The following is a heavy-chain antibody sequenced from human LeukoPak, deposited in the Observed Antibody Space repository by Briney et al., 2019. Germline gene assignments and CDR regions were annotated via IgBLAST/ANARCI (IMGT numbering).Heavy chain of an antibody. J-gene: IGHJ5*02. CDR3: ARPSDYGDASNWFDP. D-gene: IGHD4-17*01. Sequence: ASVKVSCKASGYTFTGYYMHWVRQAPGQGLEWMGWINPNSGGTNYAQKFQGRATMTRDTSISTAYMELSRLRSDDTAVYYCARPSDYGDASNWFDPWGQGTLVTVSS. CDR2: INPNSGGT. CDR1: GYTFTGYY. V-gene: IGHV1-2*02.